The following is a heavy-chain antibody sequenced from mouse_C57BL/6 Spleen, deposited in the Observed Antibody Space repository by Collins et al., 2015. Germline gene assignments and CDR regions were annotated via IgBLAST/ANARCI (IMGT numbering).Heavy chain of an antibody. Sequence: QVQLQQPGAELVKPGASVKLSCKASGYTFTSYWMQWVKQRPGQGLEWIGEIDPSDSYINYNQKFKGKATLTVDTSSSTAYMQLSSLTSEDSAVYYCARGLVDYWGQGTTLTVSS. CDR3: ARGLVDY. D-gene: IGHD2-4*01. V-gene: IGHV1-50*01. J-gene: IGHJ2*01. CDR2: IDPSDSYI. CDR1: GYTFTSYW.